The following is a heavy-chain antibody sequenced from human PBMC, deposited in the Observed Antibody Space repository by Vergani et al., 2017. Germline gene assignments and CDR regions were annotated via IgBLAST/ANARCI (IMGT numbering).Heavy chain of an antibody. J-gene: IGHJ4*02. CDR2: ISWNSGSI. V-gene: IGHV3-9*01. CDR1: GFTFDDYA. Sequence: EVQLVESGGGLVQPGRSLRLSCAASGFTFDDYAMHWVRQAPGKGLEWVSGISWNSGSIGYADSVKGRFTISRDNAKNSLYLQMNSLRAEDTALYYCAKVSHYCISTSCYFDYWGQGTLVTVSS. D-gene: IGHD2-2*01. CDR3: AKVSHYCISTSCYFDY.